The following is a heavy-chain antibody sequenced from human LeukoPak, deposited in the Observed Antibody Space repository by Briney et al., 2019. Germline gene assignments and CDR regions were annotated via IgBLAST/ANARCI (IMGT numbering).Heavy chain of an antibody. CDR1: GFTFSNYG. V-gene: IGHV3-33*01. J-gene: IGHJ3*02. CDR2: IWIDGIRK. CDR3: ARGLEVSRPGGAFDM. D-gene: IGHD2-2*01. Sequence: PGGSLRLSCAASGFTFSNYGMHWVRHVQGKGLEWVASIWIDGIRKYYADSVEGRLTISRDNSKNTLYLQMNSLRAEETAVYYCARGLEVSRPGGAFDMSVEGGIVTDSS.